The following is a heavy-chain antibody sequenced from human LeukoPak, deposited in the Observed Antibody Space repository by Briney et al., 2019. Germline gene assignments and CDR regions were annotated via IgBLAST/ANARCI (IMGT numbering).Heavy chain of an antibody. D-gene: IGHD6-6*01. V-gene: IGHV3-74*01. CDR2: INSDGSST. Sequence: GGSLRLSCAASGFTFSSYWMHWVRQAPGKGLVWVSRINSDGSSTSYADSVKGRFTISRDNAKNTLYLQMNSLRAEDTAVYYCARGYGSSRGWYWGQGTLVTVSS. J-gene: IGHJ4*02. CDR3: ARGYGSSRGWY. CDR1: GFTFSSYW.